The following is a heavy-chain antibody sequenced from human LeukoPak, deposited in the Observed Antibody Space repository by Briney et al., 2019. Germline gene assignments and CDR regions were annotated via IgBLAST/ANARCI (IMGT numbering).Heavy chain of an antibody. D-gene: IGHD6-6*01. V-gene: IGHV3-74*01. CDR2: INSDGSST. Sequence: GGSLRLSCAASGFTFSSYWMHWVRQAPGKGLVWVSRINSDGSSTSYADSVKGRFTISRDNAKNTLYLQMNSLRAEDTAVYYCARGYGSSRGWYWGQGTLVTVSS. J-gene: IGHJ4*02. CDR3: ARGYGSSRGWY. CDR1: GFTFSSYW.